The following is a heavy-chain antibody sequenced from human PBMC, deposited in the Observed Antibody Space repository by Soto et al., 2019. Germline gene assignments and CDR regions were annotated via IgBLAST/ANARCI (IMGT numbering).Heavy chain of an antibody. CDR2: ISYDGSNK. Sequence: GGSLRLSCAASGFTFSSYAMHWVRQAPGKGLEWVAVISYDGSNKYYADSVKGRFTISRDNSKNTLYLQMNSLRAEDTAVYYCARDLELRPYWGQGTLVTVSS. D-gene: IGHD1-7*01. CDR1: GFTFSSYA. CDR3: ARDLELRPY. V-gene: IGHV3-30-3*01. J-gene: IGHJ4*02.